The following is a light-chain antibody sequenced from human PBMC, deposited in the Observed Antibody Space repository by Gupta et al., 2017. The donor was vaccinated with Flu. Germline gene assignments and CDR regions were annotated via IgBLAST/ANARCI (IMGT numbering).Light chain of an antibody. CDR2: DNT. V-gene: IGLV1-40*01. J-gene: IGLJ3*02. CDR1: SSNIGAPYD. Sequence: QPPSVSGAPGQRVTISCTGSSSNIGAPYDVHWYQQLPGTAPKLLIYDNTYRPSGVPDRFSGSKSGTSASLAITGLQADDEAHYYCQSYDNSLSGSWVFGGGTKLTVL. CDR3: QSYDNSLSGSWV.